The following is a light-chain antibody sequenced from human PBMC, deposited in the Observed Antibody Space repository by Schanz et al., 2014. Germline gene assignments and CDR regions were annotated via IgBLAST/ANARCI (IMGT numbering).Light chain of an antibody. J-gene: IGLJ3*02. Sequence: QSALTQPPSASGSPGQSVTISCTGTSSDLGGYNYVSWYQQNPGKAPKLVIYEVSKRPSGVPDRFSGSKSGNTASLTVSGLQADDEADYYCSSYAGSFYWVFGGGTKLTVL. CDR2: EVS. CDR3: SSYAGSFYWV. V-gene: IGLV2-8*01. CDR1: SSDLGGYNY.